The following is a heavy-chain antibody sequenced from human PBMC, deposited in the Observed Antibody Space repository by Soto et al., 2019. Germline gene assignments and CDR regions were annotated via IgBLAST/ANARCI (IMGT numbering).Heavy chain of an antibody. Sequence: SSGTPSPTRTVPCGSIRSFYWSSVRQPPGKGLEWIGYIYYSGSTNYNPSLKSRVTISVDTSKNQFSLKLSSVTAADTAVYYCARRYGSAFDIWGQGTMVTVSS. V-gene: IGHV4-59*01. CDR3: ARRYGSAFDI. J-gene: IGHJ3*02. CDR2: IYYSGST. CDR1: CGSIRSFY. D-gene: IGHD3-10*01.